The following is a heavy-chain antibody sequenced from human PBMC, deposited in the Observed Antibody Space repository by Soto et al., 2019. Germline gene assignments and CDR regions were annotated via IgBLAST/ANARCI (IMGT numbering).Heavy chain of an antibody. CDR1: GGTFSSYT. Sequence: QVQLVQSGAEVKKPGSSVKVSCKASGGTFSSYTISWVRQAPGQVLEWMGRIIPILGIAHYAQQFQGRVTSNADKSTSTASMELSNVRSEDTAVYYCAMDYCSSTSCYRDYWGQGTLVTVSS. CDR2: IIPILGIA. CDR3: AMDYCSSTSCYRDY. V-gene: IGHV1-69*02. D-gene: IGHD2-2*02. J-gene: IGHJ4*02.